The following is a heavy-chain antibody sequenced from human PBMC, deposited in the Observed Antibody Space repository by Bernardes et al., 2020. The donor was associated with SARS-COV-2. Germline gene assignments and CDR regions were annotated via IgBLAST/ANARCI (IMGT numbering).Heavy chain of an antibody. CDR1: GFTFSRYA. V-gene: IGHV3-23*01. D-gene: IGHD3-3*01. CDR2: VSGSGGSI. J-gene: IGHJ6*02. Sequence: GGSLRLSCAASGFTFSRYAMSWVRQAPGRGLEWVATVSGSGGSIYNTDSVKGRFTISRDNSKTTVYLEMNSLRAEDTAVYYCAKVALASVWSAYYTGESEGMDDWGQGTTVTVSS. CDR3: AKVALASVWSAYYTGESEGMDD.